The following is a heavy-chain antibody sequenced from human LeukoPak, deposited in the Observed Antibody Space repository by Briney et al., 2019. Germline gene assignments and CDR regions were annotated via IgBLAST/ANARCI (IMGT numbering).Heavy chain of an antibody. J-gene: IGHJ4*02. CDR3: ARVGAVAGTFQYYFDY. CDR2: IYTSGST. Sequence: PSETLSLTCTVSGGSISSYYWSWIRQPAGKGLEWIGRIYTSGSTNYNPSLKSRVTISVDKSKNQFSLKLSSVTAADTAVYYCARVGAVAGTFQYYFDYWGQGTLVTVSS. CDR1: GGSISSYY. D-gene: IGHD6-19*01. V-gene: IGHV4-4*07.